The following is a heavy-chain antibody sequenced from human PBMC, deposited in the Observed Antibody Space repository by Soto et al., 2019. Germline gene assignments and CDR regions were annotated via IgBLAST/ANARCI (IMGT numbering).Heavy chain of an antibody. D-gene: IGHD2-21*02. J-gene: IGHJ4*02. CDR3: AKAVGVIVVVTATPFDY. CDR2: ISGSGGST. Sequence: GGSLRLSCAASGFTFSSYAMSWVRQAPGKGLEWVSAISGSGGSTYYADSVKGRFTISRDNSKNTLYLQMNSLRAEDTAVYYCAKAVGVIVVVTATPFDYWGQGTLVTVSS. V-gene: IGHV3-23*01. CDR1: GFTFSSYA.